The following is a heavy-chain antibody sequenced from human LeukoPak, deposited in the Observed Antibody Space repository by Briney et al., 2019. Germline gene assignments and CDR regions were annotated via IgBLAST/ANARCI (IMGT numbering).Heavy chain of an antibody. D-gene: IGHD2-2*01. CDR3: AKERCSSTSCYYFDY. J-gene: IGHJ4*02. CDR1: GFTFSSYG. CDR2: ISGSGGST. V-gene: IGHV3-23*01. Sequence: QAGGSLRLSCAASGFTFSSYGMSWVRQAPGKGLEWVSAISGSGGSTYYADSVKGRFTISRDNSKNTLYLQMNSLRAEDTAVYYCAKERCSSTSCYYFDYWGQGTLVTVSS.